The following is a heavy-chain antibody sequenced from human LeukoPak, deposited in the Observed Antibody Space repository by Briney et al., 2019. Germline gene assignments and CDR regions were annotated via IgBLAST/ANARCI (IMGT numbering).Heavy chain of an antibody. J-gene: IGHJ4*02. CDR1: GFIFSSYA. V-gene: IGHV3-64*01. D-gene: IGHD1-26*01. CDR2: IRSNGGST. CDR3: ARDLLGWELHYFDY. Sequence: LTGGSMRLCSASSGFIFSSYATHWVRQAAEKVVEYVSAIRSNGGSTYYANSVKERFTISRDNSKNTLYLQMNSLRAEDTAVYYCARDLLGWELHYFDYWGQGTLVTVSS.